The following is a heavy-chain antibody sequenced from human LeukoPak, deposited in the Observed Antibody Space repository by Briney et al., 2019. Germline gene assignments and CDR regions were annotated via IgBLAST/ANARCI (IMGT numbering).Heavy chain of an antibody. D-gene: IGHD2-15*01. CDR1: GFSLTTNGMR. Sequence: SGPTLVNPTQTLTPTCTFSGFSLTTNGMRVSWIRQTPGKALEWLARIDWDDNKFYSTSLKTRLTISKDTSRNQVVLTMTNMDPVDTATYYCARTPRGTCYDYWGQGTLVTVSS. CDR2: IDWDDNK. V-gene: IGHV2-70*04. CDR3: ARTPRGTCYDY. J-gene: IGHJ4*02.